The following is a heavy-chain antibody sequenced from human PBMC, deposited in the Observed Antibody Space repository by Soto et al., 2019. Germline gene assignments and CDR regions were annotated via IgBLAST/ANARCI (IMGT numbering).Heavy chain of an antibody. CDR3: ARDGPTYYYDSSGYSRGWYFDL. J-gene: IGHJ2*01. CDR1: GFTFSSYS. V-gene: IGHV3-21*01. CDR2: ISSSSSYI. D-gene: IGHD3-22*01. Sequence: EVQLVESGGGLVKPGGSLRLSCAASGFTFSSYSMNWVRQAPGKGLEWVSSISSSSSYICYADSVKGRFTISRDNAKNSLYLQMNSLRAEYTAVYYCARDGPTYYYDSSGYSRGWYFDLWGRGTLVTVSS.